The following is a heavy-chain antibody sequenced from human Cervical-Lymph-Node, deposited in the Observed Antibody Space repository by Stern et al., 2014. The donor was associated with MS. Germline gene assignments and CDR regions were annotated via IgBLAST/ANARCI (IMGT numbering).Heavy chain of an antibody. V-gene: IGHV4-31*03. CDR1: GGSISRGGYY. Sequence: QVQLQQSGPGLVKPSQTLSLTCTVSGGSISRGGYYWSWIRQLPGKGLEWIGYIYYSGSTYYNPSLKSRVTLSVDTSKNQFSLKLSSVTAADTAVYYCAINAYRNYFDPWGQGTLVTVSP. CDR2: IYYSGST. CDR3: AINAYRNYFDP. J-gene: IGHJ5*02. D-gene: IGHD4-11*01.